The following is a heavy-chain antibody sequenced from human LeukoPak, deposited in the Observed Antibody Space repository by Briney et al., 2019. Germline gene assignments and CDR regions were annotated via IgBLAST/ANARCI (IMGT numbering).Heavy chain of an antibody. CDR1: GFTVSSNY. CDR2: ISGSGGST. D-gene: IGHD3-22*01. J-gene: IGHJ4*02. V-gene: IGHV3-23*01. Sequence: GGSLRLSCAASGFTVSSNYMSWVRQAPGKGLEWVSAISGSGGSTYYADSVKGRFTISRDNSKNTLYLQMNSLRAEDTAVYYCAKRALYYYDSSGPSDAFDYWGQGTLVTVSS. CDR3: AKRALYYYDSSGPSDAFDY.